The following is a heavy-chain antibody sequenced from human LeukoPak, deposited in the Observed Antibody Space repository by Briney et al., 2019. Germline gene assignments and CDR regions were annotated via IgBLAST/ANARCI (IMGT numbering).Heavy chain of an antibody. CDR1: GFTFSSYS. CDR2: ISSSSSTI. D-gene: IGHD3-22*01. V-gene: IGHV3-48*01. CDR3: ASLYDSSGCYNDY. Sequence: GGSLRLSCAASGFTFSSYSMNWVRQAPGKGLEGVSYISSSSSTISYADSVKGSLTISRDNAKNSLYLQMNSLRAEDTAVYYCASLYDSSGCYNDYWGQGTLVTVSS. J-gene: IGHJ4*02.